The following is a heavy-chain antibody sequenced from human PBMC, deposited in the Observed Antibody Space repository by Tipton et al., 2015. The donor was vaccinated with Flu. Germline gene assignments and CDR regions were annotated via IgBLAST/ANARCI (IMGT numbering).Heavy chain of an antibody. Sequence: GLVKPSETLSLTCSVSGDSISGHNDYWGWIRQPPGGGLEWIGSVYYLGSSYKSPSLKSRVTLSVDTSKSQFSLMLRPVTAADTAVYYCARLSYYDVDLKNFYFDYWGQGALVTVSS. J-gene: IGHJ4*02. CDR1: GDSISGHNDY. CDR3: ARLSYYDVDLKNFYFDY. D-gene: IGHD3-10*02. CDR2: VYYLGSS. V-gene: IGHV4-39*01.